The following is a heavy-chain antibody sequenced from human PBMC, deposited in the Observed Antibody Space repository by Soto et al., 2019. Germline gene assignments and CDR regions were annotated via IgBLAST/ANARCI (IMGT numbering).Heavy chain of an antibody. CDR2: IITIFGTA. D-gene: IGHD5-18*01. CDR3: ATGGRGSSSAPRFYFEF. CDR1: GGTFSSNA. Sequence: QVQLVQSGAEVKKPGSSVKVTCKASGGTFSSNAISWVRQAPGQGLEWMGGIITIFGTAHYAQKFQGRVTITADESTSTASMELSSLKSEDTAVYYCATGGRGSSSAPRFYFEFWGQGTLVTVSS. J-gene: IGHJ4*02. V-gene: IGHV1-69*12.